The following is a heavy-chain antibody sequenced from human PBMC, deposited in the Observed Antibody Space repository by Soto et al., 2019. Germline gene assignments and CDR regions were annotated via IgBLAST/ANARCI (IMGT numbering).Heavy chain of an antibody. CDR2: IYYSVST. Sequence: SETLSLTCTVSGGSISSYYWSWIRQPPGKGLEWIGYIYYSVSTNYNPSLKSRVTISVYTSKNQFSLKLSSVTAADTAVYYCARVGLPGWFERWGKGNLVTVSS. CDR3: ARVGLPGWFER. J-gene: IGHJ5*02. V-gene: IGHV4-59*01. D-gene: IGHD3-10*01. CDR1: GGSISSYY.